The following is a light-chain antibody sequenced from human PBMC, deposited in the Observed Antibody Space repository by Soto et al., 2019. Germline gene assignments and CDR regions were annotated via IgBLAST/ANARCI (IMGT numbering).Light chain of an antibody. V-gene: IGKV3-15*01. CDR2: DAS. CDR1: QSVSTD. J-gene: IGKJ4*01. CDR3: QQYNRWVT. Sequence: EIVMTQSPATLSVSPGERATLSCRASQSVSTDLAWYQKKPGQSPRLLIYDASTRATGIPARFSGGRSGTEFTLTINSLQSEDFAVYYCQQYNRWVTFGGGTKVEIK.